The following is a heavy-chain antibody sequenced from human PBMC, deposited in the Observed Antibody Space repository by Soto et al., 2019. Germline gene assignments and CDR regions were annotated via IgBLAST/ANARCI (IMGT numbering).Heavy chain of an antibody. CDR3: ARGRSLRYFDWYQNWFDP. CDR2: TYYRSKWYN. CDR1: GDSVSSNGAA. V-gene: IGHV6-1*01. D-gene: IGHD3-9*01. Sequence: PSQTLSLTCAISGDSVSSNGAAWNWIRQSPSRGLEWLGRTYYRSKWYNDYAVSVKSRITINPDTSKNQFSLQLNSVTPEDTAVYYCARGRSLRYFDWYQNWFDPWGKGTLVTVYS. J-gene: IGHJ5*02.